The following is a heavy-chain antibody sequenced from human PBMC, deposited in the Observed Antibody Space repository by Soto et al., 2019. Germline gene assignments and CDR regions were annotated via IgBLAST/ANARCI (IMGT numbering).Heavy chain of an antibody. V-gene: IGHV3-33*01. D-gene: IGHD2-2*01. CDR2: LWYDGSNK. Sequence: GGSLRLSCAASGFTFSSYGMHWVRQAPGKGLEWVAVLWYDGSNKYYADSVKGRFTISRDNSKNTLYLQMNSLRAEDTAVYYCARDRSTTSWSDYFDYWGQGTLVTVSS. J-gene: IGHJ4*02. CDR3: ARDRSTTSWSDYFDY. CDR1: GFTFSSYG.